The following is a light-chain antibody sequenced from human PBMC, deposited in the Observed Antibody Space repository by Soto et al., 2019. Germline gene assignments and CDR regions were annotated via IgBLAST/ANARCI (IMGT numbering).Light chain of an antibody. V-gene: IGKV3-20*01. Sequence: EILLTQSPGTLSASPGERATLSCRASQSVSSNYLAWYQQKSGQAPRLLISGASRRATGIPDRFSGSGSGTDFTLTIRRLEPEVSAVYYCHQYGSSPQSFGGGTKV. CDR2: GAS. CDR3: HQYGSSPQS. J-gene: IGKJ4*01. CDR1: QSVSSNY.